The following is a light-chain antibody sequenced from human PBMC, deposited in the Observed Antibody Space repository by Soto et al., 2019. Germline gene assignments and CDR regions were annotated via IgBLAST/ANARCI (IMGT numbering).Light chain of an antibody. Sequence: GMPQSPDTLSVAPGATVPLSCKACQSVRSKLAWYQQKPGQAPRLFIYGASTRATGIPARFSGSGSGTEFTLTISRLEPEDFAVYYCQQYGSSGTFGQGSKVDI. CDR2: GAS. CDR1: QSVRSK. J-gene: IGKJ1*01. V-gene: IGKV3-15*01. CDR3: QQYGSSGT.